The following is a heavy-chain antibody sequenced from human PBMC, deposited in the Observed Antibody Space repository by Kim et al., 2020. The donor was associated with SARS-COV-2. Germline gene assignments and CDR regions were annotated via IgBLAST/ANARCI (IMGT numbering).Heavy chain of an antibody. D-gene: IGHD1-1*01. CDR2: IHYSGTT. Sequence: SETLSLTCAVSGGSINSDSHYWGWVRQPPGKGMEWIGSIHYSGTTPSNPSLQSRVTISIDTTKNQFSLKVRSVTAADTAVYYCAGLAVVGWPTNDFWGQGTLVTVSS. CDR1: GGSINSDSHY. J-gene: IGHJ4*02. V-gene: IGHV4-39*01. CDR3: AGLAVVGWPTNDF.